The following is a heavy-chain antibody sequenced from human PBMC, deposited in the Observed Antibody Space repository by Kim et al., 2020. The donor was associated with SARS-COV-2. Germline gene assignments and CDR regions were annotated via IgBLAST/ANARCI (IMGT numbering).Heavy chain of an antibody. CDR2: IYPGDSDT. CDR1: GYSFTSYW. V-gene: IGHV5-51*01. J-gene: IGHJ6*02. CDR3: ARTRWSYSGSYYFYYGMDV. D-gene: IGHD1-26*01. Sequence: GESLKISCKGSGYSFTSYWIGWVRQMPGKGLEWMGIIYPGDSDTRYSPSFQGQVTISADKSISTAYLQWSSLKASDTAMYYCARTRWSYSGSYYFYYGMDVGGQGTTVTVSS.